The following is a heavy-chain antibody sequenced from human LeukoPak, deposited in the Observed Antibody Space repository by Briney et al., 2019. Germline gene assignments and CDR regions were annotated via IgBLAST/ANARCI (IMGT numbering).Heavy chain of an antibody. D-gene: IGHD5-12*01. J-gene: IGHJ4*02. CDR3: ARGRIGGYDYVIRY. CDR1: GGSFSGYY. CDR2: INHSGST. Sequence: SETLSLTCAVYGGSFSGYYRSWIRQPPGKGLEWIGEINHSGSTNYNPSLKSRVTISVDTSKNQFSLKLSSVTAADTAVYYCARGRIGGYDYVIRYWGQGTLVTVSS. V-gene: IGHV4-34*01.